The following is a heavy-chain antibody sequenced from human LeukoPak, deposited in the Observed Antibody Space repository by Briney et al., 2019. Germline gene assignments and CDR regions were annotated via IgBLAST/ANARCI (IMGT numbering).Heavy chain of an antibody. CDR3: AREGSGVAGHFDY. V-gene: IGHV3-21*01. D-gene: IGHD6-19*01. CDR2: ISSSSSYI. CDR1: GFTFSNYN. Sequence: GGSLRLSCAASGFTFSNYNMNWVRRAPGKGLEWVSSISSSSSYIYYADSVKGRFTISRDNAKNSLYLQMNSLRAEDTAVYYCAREGSGVAGHFDYWGQGTLVTVSS. J-gene: IGHJ4*02.